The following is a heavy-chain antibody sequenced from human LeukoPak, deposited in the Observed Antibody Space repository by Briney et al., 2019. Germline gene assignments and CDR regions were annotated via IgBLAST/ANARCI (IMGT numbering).Heavy chain of an antibody. D-gene: IGHD4-23*01. CDR2: IYYSGST. Sequence: SETLSLTCTVSGGSISSSSYYWGWIRQPPGKGLEWIGSIYYSGSTYYNPSLKSRVTISVDTSKNQFSLKLSSVTAADTAVYYCARHNVHYYGGNKRFDYWGQGTLVTVSS. CDR3: ARHNVHYYGGNKRFDY. J-gene: IGHJ4*02. CDR1: GGSISSSSYY. V-gene: IGHV4-39*01.